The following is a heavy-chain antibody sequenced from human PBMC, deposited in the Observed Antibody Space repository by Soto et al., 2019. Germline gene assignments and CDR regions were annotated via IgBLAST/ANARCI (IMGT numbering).Heavy chain of an antibody. D-gene: IGHD4-17*01. Sequence: PSETRSLTCAVYGGSFSGYYWSWIRQPPGKGLEWIGEINHSGSTNYNPSLKSRVTISVDTSKNQFSLKLSSVTAADTAVYYCARADYGDYGFDYWGQGTLVTVSS. CDR3: ARADYGDYGFDY. V-gene: IGHV4-34*01. CDR2: INHSGST. J-gene: IGHJ4*02. CDR1: GGSFSGYY.